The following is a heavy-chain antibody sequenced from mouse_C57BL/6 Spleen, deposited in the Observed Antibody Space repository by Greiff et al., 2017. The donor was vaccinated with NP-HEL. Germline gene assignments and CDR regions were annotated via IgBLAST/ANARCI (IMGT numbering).Heavy chain of an antibody. J-gene: IGHJ3*01. CDR3: ARGGDYGYAWFAY. D-gene: IGHD2-2*01. V-gene: IGHV1-59*01. Sequence: QVQLQQPGAELVRPGTSVKLSCKASGYTFTSYWMHWVKQRPGQGLEWIGVIDPSDSYTNSNQKFKGKATLTVDTSSSTAYMHLSSLTSGDSSVYYCARGGDYGYAWFAYWGQGTLVTVSA. CDR2: IDPSDSYT. CDR1: GYTFTSYW.